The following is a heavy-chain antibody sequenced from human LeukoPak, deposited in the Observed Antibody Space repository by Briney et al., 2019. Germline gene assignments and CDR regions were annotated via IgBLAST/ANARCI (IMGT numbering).Heavy chain of an antibody. V-gene: IGHV3-72*01. CDR1: GFIFSDHY. Sequence: PGGSLRLSCAASGFIFSDHYMDWVRQAPGKGLEWVGRSRNKANSHTTEYAASVKGRFTVSRDNSKNSLYLQMNSLKTEDTAVYYCVRGRNGFDYWGPGTLVTVSS. J-gene: IGHJ4*02. CDR3: VRGRNGFDY. D-gene: IGHD2-8*01. CDR2: SRNKANSHTT.